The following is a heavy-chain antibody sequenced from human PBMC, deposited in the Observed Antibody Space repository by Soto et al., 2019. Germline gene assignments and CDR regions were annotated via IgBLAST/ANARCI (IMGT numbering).Heavy chain of an antibody. CDR3: ARGIATGQLDP. CDR2: INPDNGNT. Sequence: SVKVSCKASGYTFTRYTMNWVRQAPGQRLEWMGWINPDNGNTKSSQKFQDRVIITRDASASTAYMDLSSLRSEDTAVYYCARGIATGQLDPWGQGTLVTVSS. D-gene: IGHD2-15*01. CDR1: GYTFTRYT. V-gene: IGHV1-3*01. J-gene: IGHJ5*02.